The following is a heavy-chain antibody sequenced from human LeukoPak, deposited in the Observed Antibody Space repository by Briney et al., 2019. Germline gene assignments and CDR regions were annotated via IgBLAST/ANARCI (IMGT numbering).Heavy chain of an antibody. CDR2: ISGSGGST. CDR1: GFTFCSYA. CDR3: AKTRGYSNSWYDY. V-gene: IGHV3-23*01. D-gene: IGHD6-13*01. Sequence: GGSLRLSCAASGFTFCSYAMGWVRQAPRKGLYWVSTISGSGGSTYYADSVKGRFTISRDNSKNTLYLQMNSLRAEDTAVYYCAKTRGYSNSWYDYWGQGTLLTVSS. J-gene: IGHJ4*02.